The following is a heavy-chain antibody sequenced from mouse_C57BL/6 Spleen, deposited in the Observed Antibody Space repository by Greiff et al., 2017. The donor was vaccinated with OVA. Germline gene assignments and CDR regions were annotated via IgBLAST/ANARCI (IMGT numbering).Heavy chain of an antibody. Sequence: EVKLMESGEGLVKPGGSLKLSCAASGFTFSSYAMSWVRQTPEKRLEWVAYISSGGDYIYYADTVKGRFTISRENARNTLYLQMSSLKSEETAMYYCTRGDNSNYSAMDYWGQGTSVTVSS. V-gene: IGHV5-9-1*02. D-gene: IGHD2-5*01. J-gene: IGHJ4*01. CDR1: GFTFSSYA. CDR3: TRGDNSNYSAMDY. CDR2: ISSGGDYI.